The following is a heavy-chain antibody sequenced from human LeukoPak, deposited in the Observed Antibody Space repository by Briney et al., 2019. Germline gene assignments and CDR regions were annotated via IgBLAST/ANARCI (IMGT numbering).Heavy chain of an antibody. V-gene: IGHV1-8*01. CDR1: GYTFTSYD. D-gene: IGHD3-9*01. Sequence: ASVKVSCKASGYTFTSYDINWVRQATGQGLEWMGWMNPNSGNTGYAQKFQGRASMTRNTSISTAYMELSSLRSEDTAVYYCARVRYFDWLSDYNWFDPWGQGTLVTVSS. CDR2: MNPNSGNT. J-gene: IGHJ5*02. CDR3: ARVRYFDWLSDYNWFDP.